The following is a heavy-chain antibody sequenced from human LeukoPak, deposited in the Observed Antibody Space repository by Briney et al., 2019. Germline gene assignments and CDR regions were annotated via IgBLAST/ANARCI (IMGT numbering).Heavy chain of an antibody. CDR3: ARPKYYGSGSYYFALDY. J-gene: IGHJ4*02. V-gene: IGHV3-33*01. CDR2: IWYDGSNK. Sequence: GGSLRLSCAASGFTFSSYGMHWVRQAPGKGLEWVAVIWYDGSNKYYADSVKGRFTISRDNSKNTLYLQMNSLRAEDTAVYYCARPKYYGSGSYYFALDYWGQGTLVTVSS. CDR1: GFTFSSYG. D-gene: IGHD3-10*01.